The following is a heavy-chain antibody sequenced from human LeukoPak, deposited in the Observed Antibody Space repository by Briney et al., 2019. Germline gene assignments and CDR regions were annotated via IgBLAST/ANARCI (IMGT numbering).Heavy chain of an antibody. Sequence: PSETLSLTCTVSGGSISMSSYYWGWIRQPPGKGLEWIGSIYYSGSTYYNPSLKSRVTISVDTSKNQFSLKLSSVTAADTAVYYCARAGSSSWYRLYYYYMDVWGKGTTVTVSS. CDR2: IYYSGST. D-gene: IGHD6-13*01. CDR3: ARAGSSSWYRLYYYYMDV. J-gene: IGHJ6*03. CDR1: GGSISMSSYY. V-gene: IGHV4-39*07.